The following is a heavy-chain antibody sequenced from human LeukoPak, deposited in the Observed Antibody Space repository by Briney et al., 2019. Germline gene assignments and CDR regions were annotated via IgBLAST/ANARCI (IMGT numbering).Heavy chain of an antibody. Sequence: PGGSLRLSCAASGFTVSSNYMSWVRQAPGKGLEWVSVIYSGGSTYYADSVKGRFTISRDNSKDTLYLQMNSLRAGDTAVYYCATEIAVAGTGNWFDPWGQGTLVTVSS. CDR3: ATEIAVAGTGNWFDP. CDR1: GFTVSSNY. D-gene: IGHD6-19*01. J-gene: IGHJ5*02. CDR2: IYSGGST. V-gene: IGHV3-53*01.